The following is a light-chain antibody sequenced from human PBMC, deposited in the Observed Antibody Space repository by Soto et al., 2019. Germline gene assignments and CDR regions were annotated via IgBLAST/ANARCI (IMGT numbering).Light chain of an antibody. CDR1: QGISTY. Sequence: SHSPAALSVYTGDRVTITCRAGQGISTYLDWYQQKPGKAPKLLIYAASSLQSGVPSRFSGSGSGTDFALTISSLQPEDFVTYYCQQCSSLLQTFGQGTKVDIK. V-gene: IGKV1-39*01. J-gene: IGKJ1*01. CDR2: AAS. CDR3: QQCSSLLQT.